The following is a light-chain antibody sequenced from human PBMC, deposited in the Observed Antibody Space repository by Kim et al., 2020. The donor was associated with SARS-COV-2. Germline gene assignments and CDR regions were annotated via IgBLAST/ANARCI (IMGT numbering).Light chain of an antibody. CDR2: DAS. J-gene: IGKJ2*03. CDR3: QQRSNWPEYS. CDR1: QSVSSY. Sequence: WAPGKRATLTGRARQSVSSYLAWYQQKPGQAPRLLIYDASNRATGIPARFSGSGSGTDFTLTISSLEPEDFAVYYCQQRSNWPEYSFGQGTKLEI. V-gene: IGKV3-11*01.